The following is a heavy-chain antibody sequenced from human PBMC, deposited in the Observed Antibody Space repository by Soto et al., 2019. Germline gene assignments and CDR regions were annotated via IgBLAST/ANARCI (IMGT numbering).Heavy chain of an antibody. J-gene: IGHJ6*01. CDR3: GGRCTGGNCFSSYAMDD. Sequence: WESLKISCKGSGYSFTSNWINWVRQMPGKGLEWMGRIDTSDSHLNYNPSFQGHVTICADKSTSSACLQSNGLKPSDTDMYYCGGRCTGGNCFSSYAMDDWGQGTTVTVS. CDR2: IDTSDSHL. D-gene: IGHD2-15*01. CDR1: GYSFTSNW. V-gene: IGHV5-10-1*01.